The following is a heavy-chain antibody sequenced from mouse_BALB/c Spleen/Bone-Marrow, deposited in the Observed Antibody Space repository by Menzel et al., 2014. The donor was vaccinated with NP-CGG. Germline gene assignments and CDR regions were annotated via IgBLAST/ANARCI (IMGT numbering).Heavy chain of an antibody. CDR1: GYTFTNYF. V-gene: IGHV1S81*02. Sequence: QVQLKQSGAELVKPGASVKLSCKASGYTFTNYFMYWVKQRPGQVLEWIGEINPNNGGTNFNENFKSKATLTLDKSSSTAYKQLSSLTSEDSAVYYCTRSGPGFAYWGHGTLVTVSA. J-gene: IGHJ3*01. CDR2: INPNNGGT. CDR3: TRSGPGFAY.